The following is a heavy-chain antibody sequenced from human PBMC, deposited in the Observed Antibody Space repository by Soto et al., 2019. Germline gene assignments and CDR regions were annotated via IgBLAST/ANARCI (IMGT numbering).Heavy chain of an antibody. D-gene: IGHD2-2*01. J-gene: IGHJ4*02. CDR2: ISNDGNDK. CDR1: GFTFRSYA. V-gene: IGHV3-30-3*01. Sequence: QVQLVESGGGVVQPGRSLRLSCAASGFTFRSYAMHWVRQAPGKGLEWVAVISNDGNDKHYADSVKGRFTISRDNSKKPLYLKMNSLRAEHPAVYYCARDPRPPAAYYFDYGGQGTLVTVSS. CDR3: ARDPRPPAAYYFDY.